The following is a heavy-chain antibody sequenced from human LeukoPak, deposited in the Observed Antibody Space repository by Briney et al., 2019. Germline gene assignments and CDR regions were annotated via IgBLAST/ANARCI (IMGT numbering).Heavy chain of an antibody. D-gene: IGHD6-13*01. V-gene: IGHV3-30-3*01. J-gene: IGHJ4*02. Sequence: PGRSLRLSCAASGFTFSSYAMHWVRQAPGKGLEWVAVISYDGSNKYYADSVKGRLTISRDNSKNTVNLQMNSLRVEDTAVYYCARGLPYSISDYWGQGTLVSVSS. CDR3: ARGLPYSISDY. CDR2: ISYDGSNK. CDR1: GFTFSSYA.